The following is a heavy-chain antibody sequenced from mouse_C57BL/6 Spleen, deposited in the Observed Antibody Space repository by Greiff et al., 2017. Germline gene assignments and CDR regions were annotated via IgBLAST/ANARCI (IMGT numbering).Heavy chain of an antibody. CDR1: GYTFTGYW. V-gene: IGHV1-9*01. CDR2: ILPGSGST. Sequence: VKLQESGAELMKPGASVTLSCKATGYTFTGYWIEWVKQRPGHGLEWIGEILPGSGSTDYNEKFKGKATITTNTSSNTAYMQLSSLTTEDSAIYYCARYGENYDYEGRFACWGQGTLVAVAA. D-gene: IGHD2-4*01. J-gene: IGHJ3*01. CDR3: ARYGENYDYEGRFAC.